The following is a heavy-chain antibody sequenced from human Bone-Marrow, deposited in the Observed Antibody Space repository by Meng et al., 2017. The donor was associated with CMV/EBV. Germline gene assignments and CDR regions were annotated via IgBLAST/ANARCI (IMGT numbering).Heavy chain of an antibody. V-gene: IGHV3-30*19. CDR1: GFTFSSYG. J-gene: IGHJ6*02. D-gene: IGHD4-11*01. CDR2: ISYDGSNK. CDR3: ARDRRTTVTTIFYDYYGMDV. Sequence: GGSLRPSCAASGFTFSSYGMHWVRQAPGKGLEWVAVISYDGSNKYYADSVKGRFTISRDNSKNTLYLQMNSLRAEDTAVYYCARDRRTTVTTIFYDYYGMDVWGQGTTVTVSS.